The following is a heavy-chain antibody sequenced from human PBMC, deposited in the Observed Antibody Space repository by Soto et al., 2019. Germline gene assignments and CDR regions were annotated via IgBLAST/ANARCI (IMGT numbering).Heavy chain of an antibody. V-gene: IGHV4-31*03. CDR1: GGSISSGGYY. Sequence: QVQLQESGPGLVKPSQTLSLTCTVSGGSISSGGYYWSWIRQHPGKGLEGIGYLYYSGSTYYNPSLKSRVTISVDTSKNHFSLKLRSVTAADTAVYSCARAPAAAFDIWGQGTMVTVSS. CDR3: ARAPAAAFDI. CDR2: LYYSGST. D-gene: IGHD2-2*01. J-gene: IGHJ3*02.